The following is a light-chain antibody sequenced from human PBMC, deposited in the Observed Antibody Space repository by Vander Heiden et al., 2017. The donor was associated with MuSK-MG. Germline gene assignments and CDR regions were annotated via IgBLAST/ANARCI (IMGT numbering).Light chain of an antibody. CDR1: KLGDKY. CDR2: QDT. V-gene: IGLV3-1*01. J-gene: IGLJ2*01. Sequence: SYELTQPPSVSVSPGQTASITCSGYKLGDKYACWYQQRPGQSPVLVIYQDTKRPSGIPERFSGSNSGNTATLTISGTQALDEADYYCQAWDINTGVFGGGTKLTVL. CDR3: QAWDINTGV.